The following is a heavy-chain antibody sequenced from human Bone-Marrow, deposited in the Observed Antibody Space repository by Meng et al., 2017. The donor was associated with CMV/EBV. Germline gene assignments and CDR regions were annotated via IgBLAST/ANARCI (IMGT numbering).Heavy chain of an antibody. CDR1: GFTFSSYS. V-gene: IGHV3-23*01. Sequence: GESLKISCAASGFTFSSYSLNWVRQAPGKGLEWVSAISGSGGNTYYADSVKGRFTISRDNSKKTLYPQRNRLRAEDTAVYYCAKVLYVATITGGRDFDLWGRGTLVTVPS. D-gene: IGHD5-24*01. CDR2: ISGSGGNT. CDR3: AKVLYVATITGGRDFDL. J-gene: IGHJ2*01.